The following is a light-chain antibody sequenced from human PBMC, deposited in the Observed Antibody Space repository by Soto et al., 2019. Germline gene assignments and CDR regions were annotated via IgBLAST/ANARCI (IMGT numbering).Light chain of an antibody. CDR3: QQLYNYPRT. CDR2: DAS. V-gene: IGKV1-8*01. J-gene: IGKJ1*01. Sequence: AIRMTQSPSSFSASTGDRVSITCRATQAIGTYLAWYQQIPGKAPKLLIYDASTLQTGVPSRFSGSGSGTDFTITISYLQSEDFGTYYCQQLYNYPRTFGQGTKVEIK. CDR1: QAIGTY.